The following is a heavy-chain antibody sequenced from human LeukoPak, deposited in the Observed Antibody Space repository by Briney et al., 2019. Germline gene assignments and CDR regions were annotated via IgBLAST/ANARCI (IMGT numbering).Heavy chain of an antibody. CDR1: GYTFASYG. CDR2: ISAYNGNT. Sequence: ASVKVSCKASGYTFASYGISWVRQAPGQGLEWMGWISAYNGNTNYAQKLQGRVTMTTATSTSTAYMELRSLRSDDTAVYYCARDLDYGLDVGPDYYYYYMDVGGKGTTVTVSS. J-gene: IGHJ6*03. CDR3: ARDLDYGLDVGPDYYYYYMDV. D-gene: IGHD4-17*01. V-gene: IGHV1-18*01.